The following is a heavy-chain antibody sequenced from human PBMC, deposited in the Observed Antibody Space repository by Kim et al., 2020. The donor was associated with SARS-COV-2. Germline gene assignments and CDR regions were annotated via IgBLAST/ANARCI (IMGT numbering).Heavy chain of an antibody. D-gene: IGHD3-3*01. CDR3: ARDRYYDFWSGYLRDYYYGMDV. Sequence: GGSLRLSCAASGFTFSDYYMSWIRQAPGKGLEWVSYISSSSSYTNYADSVKGRFTISRDNAKNSLYLQMNSLRAKDTAVYYCARDRYYDFWSGYLRDYYYGMDVWGQGTTVTVAS. V-gene: IGHV3-11*05. CDR1: GFTFSDYY. J-gene: IGHJ6*02. CDR2: ISSSSSYT.